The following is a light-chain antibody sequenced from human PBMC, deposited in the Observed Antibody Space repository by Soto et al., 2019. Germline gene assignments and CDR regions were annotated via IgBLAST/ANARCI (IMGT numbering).Light chain of an antibody. CDR2: GAS. V-gene: IGKV3-20*01. CDR1: QSVSSSY. CDR3: QQYGSSRT. J-gene: IGKJ1*01. Sequence: EIVLPHSPGTLSLSPGERATLSCRARQSVSSSYLAWYQQKPGQAPRLLIYGASSRATGIPDRFSGSGSGTDFTLTISRLEPEDFAVYYCQQYGSSRTFCQGTKVEIK.